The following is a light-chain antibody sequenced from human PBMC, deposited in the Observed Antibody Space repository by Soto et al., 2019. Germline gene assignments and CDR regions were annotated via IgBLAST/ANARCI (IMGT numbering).Light chain of an antibody. V-gene: IGKV3-20*01. Sequence: EIVLAQSPGTLSLSPGERATLSCRASETVAGSYLAWYQQKPGQAPRLLIHGASTRATGIADRFSGSGSGTDLTLTISRLEPEDFAVYYCQLYGRSPKTFGQGTKVEI. CDR1: ETVAGSY. CDR2: GAS. CDR3: QLYGRSPKT. J-gene: IGKJ1*01.